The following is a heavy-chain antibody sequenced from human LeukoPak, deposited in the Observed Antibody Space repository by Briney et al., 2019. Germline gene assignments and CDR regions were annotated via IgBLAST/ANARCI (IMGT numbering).Heavy chain of an antibody. CDR3: ARDGFYCSGGSCYYHYYMDV. D-gene: IGHD2-15*01. J-gene: IGHJ6*03. CDR1: RFTFSTYW. Sequence: GGSLRLSCAASRFTFSTYWMHWVRQAPGKGLVWVSRINSDGSSTGYADSVKGRFTISRDNAKNSLYLQMNSLRAEDTAVYYCARDGFYCSGGSCYYHYYMDVWGKGTTVTVSS. CDR2: INSDGSST. V-gene: IGHV3-74*01.